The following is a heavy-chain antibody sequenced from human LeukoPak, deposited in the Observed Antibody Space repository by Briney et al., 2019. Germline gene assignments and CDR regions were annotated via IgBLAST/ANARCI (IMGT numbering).Heavy chain of an antibody. CDR1: GFTFSSYA. J-gene: IGHJ5*02. V-gene: IGHV3-23*01. Sequence: SGGSLRLSCAASGFTFSSYAMSWVRKAPGKGLEWVSAISGSGGSTYYADPVKGRFTISRDNSKNTLYLQMNSLRAEDTAVYYCARDLFAAYYDSSGYHPLDPWGQGTLVTVSS. CDR2: ISGSGGST. CDR3: ARDLFAAYYDSSGYHPLDP. D-gene: IGHD3-22*01.